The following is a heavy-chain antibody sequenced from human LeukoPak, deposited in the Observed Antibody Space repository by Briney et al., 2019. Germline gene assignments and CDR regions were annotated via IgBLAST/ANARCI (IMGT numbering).Heavy chain of an antibody. Sequence: GGSLRLSCAASGFTFSSYGMHWVRQAPGKGLEWVAVIWYDGSNKYYTDSVKGRFTISRDNSRSTLYLQMNGLRAEDTAVYYCARDRGGWLQSAQTLIDYWGQGTLVTVSS. CDR3: ARDRGGWLQSAQTLIDY. CDR2: IWYDGSNK. D-gene: IGHD5-24*01. CDR1: GFTFSSYG. J-gene: IGHJ4*02. V-gene: IGHV3-30*12.